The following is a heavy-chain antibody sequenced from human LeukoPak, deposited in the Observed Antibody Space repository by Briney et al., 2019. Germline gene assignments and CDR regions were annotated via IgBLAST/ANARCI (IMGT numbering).Heavy chain of an antibody. CDR1: GGSISSGDYY. CDR3: ARERAQNQYCSGGSCYFDY. J-gene: IGHJ4*02. D-gene: IGHD2-15*01. CDR2: IYYSGST. V-gene: IGHV4-30-4*01. Sequence: TLSLTCTVSGGSISSGDYYWSWLRQPPGKGLEWVGYIYYSGSTYYNPSLKRRVTISVDTSKNQFSLKLSSVTAADTAVYYCARERAQNQYCSGGSCYFDYWGQGTLVTVSS.